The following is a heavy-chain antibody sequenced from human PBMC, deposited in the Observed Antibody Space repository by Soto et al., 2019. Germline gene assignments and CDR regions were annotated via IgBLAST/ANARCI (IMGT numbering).Heavy chain of an antibody. CDR1: GFTFSSYG. CDR2: ISYDGSNK. V-gene: IGHV3-30*18. J-gene: IGHJ6*02. D-gene: IGHD3-10*01. Sequence: TGGSLRLSCAASGFTFSSYGMHWVRQAPGKGLEWVAVISYDGSNKYYADSVKGRFTISRDNSKNTLYLQMNSLRAEDTAVYYCAKDFDYYGSGRRNYYGMDVWGQGTTVTVSS. CDR3: AKDFDYYGSGRRNYYGMDV.